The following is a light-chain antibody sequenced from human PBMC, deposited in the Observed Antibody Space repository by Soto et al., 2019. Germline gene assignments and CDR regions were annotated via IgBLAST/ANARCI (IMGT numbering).Light chain of an antibody. CDR2: DVS. J-gene: IGLJ1*01. V-gene: IGLV2-14*03. Sequence: QSVLTQPASVSGSPGQSITISCTGSSSDVGGYDFVSWYQHHPGKAPRLLIFDVSNRPSAVSNRFSGSKSGNTASLTISGLQAEDEGDSYCASYTSRSTLVFGTGTKLTVL. CDR1: SSDVGGYDF. CDR3: ASYTSRSTLV.